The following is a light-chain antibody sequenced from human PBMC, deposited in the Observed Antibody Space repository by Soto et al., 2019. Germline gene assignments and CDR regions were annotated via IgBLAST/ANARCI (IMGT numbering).Light chain of an antibody. V-gene: IGKV3-15*01. CDR2: GAS. Sequence: EIVMTQSPATLSVSPGERATLSCRASQTVSSNLAWYQQKPGQAPRLLIYGASTRATGIPARFSGSGSGTEFTLTISSLQSEDFAVYYCQQYNNWPPNTFGQGTRWISN. J-gene: IGKJ2*01. CDR3: QQYNNWPPNT. CDR1: QTVSSN.